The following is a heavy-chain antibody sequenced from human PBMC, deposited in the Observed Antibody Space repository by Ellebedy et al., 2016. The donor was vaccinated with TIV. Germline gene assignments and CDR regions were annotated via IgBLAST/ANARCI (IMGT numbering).Heavy chain of an antibody. V-gene: IGHV3-30*04. CDR3: SREGLEAGMDL. CDR2: ISYDGNNK. Sequence: GGSLRLSCAASGFTFSHHSFYWVRQAPGKGLEWVTIISYDGNNKFYLDSVEGRFSISRDDSKNTLYLQMNSLRPEDTAVYYCSREGLEAGMDLWGKGTTVIVSS. CDR1: GFTFSHHS. J-gene: IGHJ6*04.